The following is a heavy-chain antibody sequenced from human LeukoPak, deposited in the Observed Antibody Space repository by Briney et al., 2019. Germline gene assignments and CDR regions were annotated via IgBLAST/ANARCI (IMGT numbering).Heavy chain of an antibody. CDR2: ISYSGNT. CDR1: GGSISNYY. J-gene: IGHJ5*02. V-gene: IGHV4-59*01. Sequence: SETLSLTCTVSGGSISNYYWSWIRQPPGKGLEWIGYISYSGNTNYNPSLKSRVTISVDTSKNQFSLKLSSVTAADTAVYYCARGRTYGSSSWFDPWGQGTLVTVSS. D-gene: IGHD3-10*01. CDR3: ARGRTYGSSSWFDP.